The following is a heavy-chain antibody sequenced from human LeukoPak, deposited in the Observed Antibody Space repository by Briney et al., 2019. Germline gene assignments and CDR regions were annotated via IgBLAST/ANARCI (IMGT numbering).Heavy chain of an antibody. D-gene: IGHD2-2*01. Sequence: GASVKVSCKASGGTFSSYAISWVRQAPGQGLEWMGGIIPIFGTANYAQKFQGRVTITADESTSTAYMELSSLRSEDTAVYYCASAVYCSSTSCYLDYWGQGTLVTVSS. J-gene: IGHJ4*02. V-gene: IGHV1-69*13. CDR2: IIPIFGTA. CDR3: ASAVYCSSTSCYLDY. CDR1: GGTFSSYA.